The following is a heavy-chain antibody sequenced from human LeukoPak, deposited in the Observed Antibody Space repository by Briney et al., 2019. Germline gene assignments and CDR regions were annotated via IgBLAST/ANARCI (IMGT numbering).Heavy chain of an antibody. CDR3: ARPPGIAAAWFDP. D-gene: IGHD6-13*01. Sequence: SETLSLTCAVYGGSFSGYYWSWIRQPPGKGLEWIGEINHSGSTNYNPSLKSRVTISVDTSKNQFSLMVTSVTAADTAVYYCARPPGIAAAWFDPWGQGTLVTVSS. CDR1: GGSFSGYY. CDR2: INHSGST. J-gene: IGHJ5*02. V-gene: IGHV4-34*01.